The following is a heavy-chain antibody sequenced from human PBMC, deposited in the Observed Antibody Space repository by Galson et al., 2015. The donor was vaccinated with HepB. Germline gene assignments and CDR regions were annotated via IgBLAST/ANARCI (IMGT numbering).Heavy chain of an antibody. CDR2: INTNTGNP. D-gene: IGHD3-10*01. Sequence: GYTFTSYAMNWVRQAPGQGLEWMGWINTNTGNPTYAQGFTGRFVFSLDTSDSTAYLQISSLKAEDTAVYYCARGGITMVRGVKGWFDPWGQGTLVTVSS. CDR3: ARGGITMVRGVKGWFDP. CDR1: GYTFTSYA. V-gene: IGHV7-4-1*02. J-gene: IGHJ5*02.